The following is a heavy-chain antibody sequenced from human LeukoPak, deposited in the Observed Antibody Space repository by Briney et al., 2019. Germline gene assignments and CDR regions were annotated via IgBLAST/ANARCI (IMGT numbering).Heavy chain of an antibody. J-gene: IGHJ5*02. D-gene: IGHD1-26*01. CDR3: ARDLGAHNWFDP. CDR1: GGTFSSYA. CDR2: IIPIFGTA. V-gene: IGHV1-69*13. Sequence: SVKVSCKASGGTFSSYAISWVRQAPGQGLEWMGGIIPIFGTANYAQKFQGRVTITADESTSTAYMELSSLRSEDTAVYYCARDLGAHNWFDPWGQGTLVTVSS.